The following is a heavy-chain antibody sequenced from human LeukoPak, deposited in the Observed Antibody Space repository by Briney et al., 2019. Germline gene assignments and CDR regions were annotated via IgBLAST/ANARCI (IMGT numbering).Heavy chain of an antibody. D-gene: IGHD5-12*01. CDR3: AKDRYSGYDPAGNWFDP. CDR1: GFTFSSYA. J-gene: IGHJ5*02. V-gene: IGHV3-23*01. CDR2: ISGSGGST. Sequence: GGSLRLSCAASGFTFSSYAMSWVRQAPGKGLEWVSAISGSGGSTYYADSVKGRFTISRDNSKNTLYLQMNSLRAEDTAVYYCAKDRYSGYDPAGNWFDPWGQGTLSPSPQ.